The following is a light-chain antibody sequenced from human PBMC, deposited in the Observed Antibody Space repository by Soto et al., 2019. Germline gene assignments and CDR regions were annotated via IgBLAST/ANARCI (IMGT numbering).Light chain of an antibody. J-gene: IGKJ1*01. CDR3: QMYNNWLRT. Sequence: EIVMTQSPATLSVSPGERATLSCRASQSVSSNLSWYQQKPGQAPRLLIYCASTRATGITARFSGSGYGRDFTLQISRLQSEDFPVYSCQMYNNWLRTFGQGTKVEIK. CDR2: CAS. CDR1: QSVSSN. V-gene: IGKV3-15*01.